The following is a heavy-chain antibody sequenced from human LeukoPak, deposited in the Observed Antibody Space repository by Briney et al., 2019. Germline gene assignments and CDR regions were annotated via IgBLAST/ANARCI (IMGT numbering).Heavy chain of an antibody. D-gene: IGHD6-19*01. CDR2: IKQDASET. CDR3: ATDPAGPSDSSGWYYFDN. Sequence: GGSLRLSCAASGFIVSNYCMGWVRQAPGKGLEWVAYIKQDASETYYVDSVRGRFSISRDNAKNSLFLQMNSMRAEDTAVYYCATDPAGPSDSSGWYYFDNWGQGTLVTVSS. J-gene: IGHJ4*02. CDR1: GFIVSNYC. V-gene: IGHV3-7*01.